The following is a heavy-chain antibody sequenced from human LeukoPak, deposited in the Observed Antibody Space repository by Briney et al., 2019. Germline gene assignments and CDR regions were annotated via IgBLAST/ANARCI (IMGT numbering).Heavy chain of an antibody. D-gene: IGHD2-21*01. CDR3: ARAPRGAYCGGDCGSQH. V-gene: IGHV1-18*01. CDR1: GYTFTSYG. J-gene: IGHJ1*01. CDR2: ISAYNGNT. Sequence: ASVKVSCKASGYTFTSYGISWVRQAPGQGLEWMGWISAYNGNTNYAQKPQGRVTMTTDTSMSTAYMELRSLRSDDTAVYYCARAPRGAYCGGDCGSQHWGQGTLVTVSS.